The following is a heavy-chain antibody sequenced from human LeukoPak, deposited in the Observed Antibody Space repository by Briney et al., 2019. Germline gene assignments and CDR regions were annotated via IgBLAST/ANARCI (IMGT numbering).Heavy chain of an antibody. V-gene: IGHV3-30*18. CDR1: GFTFSSYG. Sequence: GGSLRLSCAASGFTFSSYGMHWVRQAPGKGLEWVAVISYDGSNKYYADSVKGRFTISRDNSKNTLYLQMNSLRAEDTAVYYCAKDSMRYSRHYYYYYMDVWGKGTTVTISS. CDR3: AKDSMRYSRHYYYYYMDV. CDR2: ISYDGSNK. J-gene: IGHJ6*03. D-gene: IGHD2/OR15-2a*01.